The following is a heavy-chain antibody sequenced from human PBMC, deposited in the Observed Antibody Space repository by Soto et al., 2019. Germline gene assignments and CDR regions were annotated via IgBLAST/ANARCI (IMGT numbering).Heavy chain of an antibody. CDR1: GGTFSSYA. Sequence: QVQLVQSGAEVKKPGSSVKVSCKASGGTFSSYAISWVRQAPGQGLEWMGGIIPIFGTADYAQKFQGRVTITADESKSTAYMELSSLRSEDTAVYYCAGHSGSSPEGRYYYGMDVWGQGTTVTVSS. CDR3: AGHSGSSPEGRYYYGMDV. D-gene: IGHD1-26*01. J-gene: IGHJ6*02. V-gene: IGHV1-69*12. CDR2: IIPIFGTA.